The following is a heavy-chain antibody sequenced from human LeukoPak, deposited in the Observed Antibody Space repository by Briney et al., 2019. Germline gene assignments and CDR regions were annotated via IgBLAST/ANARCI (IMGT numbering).Heavy chain of an antibody. CDR3: AKGSAGDFWSGYRYFQH. V-gene: IGHV3-23*01. CDR2: ISGSGGST. D-gene: IGHD3-3*01. J-gene: IGHJ1*01. CDR1: GFTFSSYA. Sequence: GGSLRLSYAASGFTFSSYAMSWVRQAPGKGLEWVSAISGSGGSTYYADSVKGRFTISRDNSKNTLYLQMNSLRAEDTAVYYCAKGSAGDFWSGYRYFQHWGQGTLVTVSS.